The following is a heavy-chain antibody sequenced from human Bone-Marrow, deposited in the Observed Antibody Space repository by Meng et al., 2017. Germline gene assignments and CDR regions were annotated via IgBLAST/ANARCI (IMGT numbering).Heavy chain of an antibody. CDR3: ATHSSTWYQGDY. CDR1: GYNFPTYW. V-gene: IGHV5-51*01. J-gene: IGHJ4*02. CDR2: IYPGDSET. Sequence: GGSLRLSCKGSGYNFPTYWIAWVRQMPGKGLEWMGIIYPGDSETRYSPSFQGQFTIAADKSSNTAYLQLTSLKASDTALYYCATHSSTWYQGDYWGQGTLVTVSS. D-gene: IGHD6-13*01.